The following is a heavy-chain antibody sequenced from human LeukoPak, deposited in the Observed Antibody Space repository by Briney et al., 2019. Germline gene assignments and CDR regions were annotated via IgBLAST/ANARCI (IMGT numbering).Heavy chain of an antibody. V-gene: IGHV1-46*01. CDR3: ARGRPELERRNYDAFDI. CDR1: GYTFTSYY. D-gene: IGHD1-1*01. Sequence: GASVKVSCKASGYTFTSYYMHWVRQAPGQGLEWMGIINPSGGSTSYAQKFQGRVTMTRDTSTSTVYMELSSLRSEDTAVYYCARGRPELERRNYDAFDIWGQGTMVTVSS. J-gene: IGHJ3*02. CDR2: INPSGGST.